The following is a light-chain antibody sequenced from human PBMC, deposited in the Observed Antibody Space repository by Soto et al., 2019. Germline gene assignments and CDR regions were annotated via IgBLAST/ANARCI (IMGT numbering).Light chain of an antibody. CDR3: CSYARGSRA. Sequence: QSALTQPPSASGSPGQSVTISCTGTSSDVGGYNYVSWYQQHPGKVPKVMIYEVSKRPSGVPDRFSGSKSGNTASLTVSGLQAEDEADYYCCSYARGSRAFGGGTKLTVL. J-gene: IGLJ3*02. CDR2: EVS. CDR1: SSDVGGYNY. V-gene: IGLV2-8*01.